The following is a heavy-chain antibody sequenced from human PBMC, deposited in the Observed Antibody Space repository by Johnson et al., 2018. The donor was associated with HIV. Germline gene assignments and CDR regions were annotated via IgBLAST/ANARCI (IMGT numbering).Heavy chain of an antibody. V-gene: IGHV3-30*14. CDR3: ARRSSGWYGAFDI. CDR2: ISYDGSNK. D-gene: IGHD6-19*01. Sequence: VQLVESGGGVVQPGRSLRLSCAASGFTFSSYAMHWVRQAPGKGLEWVAVISYDGSNKYYADSVKGRFTISRDNSKNQLYLQMNSLRAEDTAVYYCARRSSGWYGAFDIWGQGTMVTVSS. CDR1: GFTFSSYA. J-gene: IGHJ3*02.